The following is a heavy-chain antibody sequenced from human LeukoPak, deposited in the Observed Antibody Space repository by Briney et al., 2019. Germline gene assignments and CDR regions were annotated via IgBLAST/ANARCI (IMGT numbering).Heavy chain of an antibody. J-gene: IGHJ4*02. D-gene: IGHD6-19*01. CDR2: ISSSSGYI. V-gene: IGHV3-21*01. CDR3: ARGLYFDY. CDR1: GFTFGNYG. Sequence: PGGSLRLSCAASGFTFGNYGMSWVRQAPGKGLEWVSSISSSSGYIYYADSVKGRFTISRDNAKNSLYLQMNSLRAEDTAVYYCARGLYFDYWGQGTLVTVSS.